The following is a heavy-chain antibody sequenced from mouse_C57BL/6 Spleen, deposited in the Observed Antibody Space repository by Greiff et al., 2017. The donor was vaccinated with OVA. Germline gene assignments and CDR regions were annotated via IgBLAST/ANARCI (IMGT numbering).Heavy chain of an antibody. D-gene: IGHD2-3*01. V-gene: IGHV5-9*04. CDR3: ARQGDGYSWYFDV. J-gene: IGHJ1*03. CDR1: GFTFSSYT. CDR2: ISGGGGNT. Sequence: EVNLVESGGGLVKPGGSLKLSCAASGFTFSSYTMSWVRQTPEKRLEWVATISGGGGNTYYPDSVKGRFTISRDNAKNTLYLQMSSLRSEDTAVYYCARQGDGYSWYFDVWGTGTTVTVSS.